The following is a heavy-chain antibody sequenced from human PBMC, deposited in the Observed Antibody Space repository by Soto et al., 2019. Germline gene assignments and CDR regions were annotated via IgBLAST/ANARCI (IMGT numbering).Heavy chain of an antibody. CDR1: GYTFTSYA. CDR2: INAGNGNT. CDR3: ARDPLSSFAMDV. J-gene: IGHJ6*02. D-gene: IGHD3-10*02. Sequence: GASVKVSCKASGYTFTSYAMHWVRQAPGQRLEWMGWINAGNGNTKYSQKFQGRVTITRDTSASTAYMELSSLRSEDTAVYYCARDPLSSFAMDVWGQGTTVTVSS. V-gene: IGHV1-3*01.